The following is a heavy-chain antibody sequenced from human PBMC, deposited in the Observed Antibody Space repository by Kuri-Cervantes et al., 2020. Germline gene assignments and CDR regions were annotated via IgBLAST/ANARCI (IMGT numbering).Heavy chain of an antibody. CDR2: SSAYNGDT. D-gene: IGHD6-13*01. V-gene: IGHV1-18*01. Sequence: ASGKVSCKASGYTFTSYGISCVRQAPGQGLERMGWSSAYNGDTNYAQKLQGRVTMTTDTSTSTAYMELRSLRSDDTAVYYCARDRDRNFIAAAGPVAFDIWGQGTMVTVSS. CDR3: ARDRDRNFIAAAGPVAFDI. J-gene: IGHJ3*02. CDR1: GYTFTSYG.